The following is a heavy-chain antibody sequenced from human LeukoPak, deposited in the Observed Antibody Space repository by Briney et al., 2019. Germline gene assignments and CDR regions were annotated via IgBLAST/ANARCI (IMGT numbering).Heavy chain of an antibody. CDR1: GFIFSSDD. D-gene: IGHD1-1*01. V-gene: IGHV3-13*01. CDR3: ARAGSGNRWANYGMDA. Sequence: GGSLRLSSAGSGFIFSSDDMHWVRQVTGKGLEWVSAIGTVADTYYPDSVKGRFTISRENAKNSLYLQMNSLRVGDTAVYYCARAGSGNRWANYGMDAWGQGTTVIVSS. J-gene: IGHJ6*02. CDR2: IGTVADT.